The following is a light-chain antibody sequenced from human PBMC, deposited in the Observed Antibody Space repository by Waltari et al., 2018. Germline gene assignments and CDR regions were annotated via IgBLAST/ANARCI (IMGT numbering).Light chain of an antibody. CDR2: DAS. Sequence: DIQMTQSPSSLSASVGVRVTITCQTSQAISNYLNWYQQKPERAPKLLTYDASNLETGVPSRFSGSGSGTDFTFSISSLQPEDIATYYCQQYDTLPITFGQGTRLEIK. J-gene: IGKJ5*01. V-gene: IGKV1-33*01. CDR1: QAISNY. CDR3: QQYDTLPIT.